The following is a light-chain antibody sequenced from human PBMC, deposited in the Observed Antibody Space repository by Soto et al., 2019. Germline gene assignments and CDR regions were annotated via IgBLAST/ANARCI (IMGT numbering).Light chain of an antibody. J-gene: IGKJ5*01. CDR3: QQLNTWPII. CDR1: QGIGTY. Sequence: DILFTHSPFLLSASVGDRVTITCRASQGIGTYLAWYQHKAGKAPELLIYAASTLQSGVPSRFSGSGSGTEFTLTISSLQPEDFATYYCQQLNTWPIIFGQGTRLEI. CDR2: AAS. V-gene: IGKV1-9*01.